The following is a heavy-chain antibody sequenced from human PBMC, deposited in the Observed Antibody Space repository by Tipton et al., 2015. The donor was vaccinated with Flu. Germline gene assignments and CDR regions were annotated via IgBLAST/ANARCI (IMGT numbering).Heavy chain of an antibody. J-gene: IGHJ5*02. D-gene: IGHD6-19*01. CDR1: GGSISSYY. CDR3: ARSVAVAAPGLFDP. V-gene: IGHV4-59*01. Sequence: TLSLTCTVSGGSISSYYWSWIRQPPGKGLEWIGYIYYSGSTNYNPSLKSRVTISVDTSKNQFSLKLSSVTAADTAVYYCARSVAVAAPGLFDPWGQGTLVTVSS. CDR2: IYYSGST.